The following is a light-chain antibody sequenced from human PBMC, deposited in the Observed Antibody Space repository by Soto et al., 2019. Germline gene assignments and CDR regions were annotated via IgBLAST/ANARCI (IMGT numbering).Light chain of an antibody. CDR1: QSVSSTY. CDR3: QQYNDWPIT. V-gene: IGKV3D-15*01. J-gene: IGKJ5*01. CDR2: GAS. Sequence: IGLTQSPGTQSLSPGERATLSCRASQSVSSTYLAWYQQKPGQAPRLLIYGASSRATGIPDRFSGSGSGTEFTLTISSLQSEDFAVYYCQQYNDWPITFGQGTRLEI.